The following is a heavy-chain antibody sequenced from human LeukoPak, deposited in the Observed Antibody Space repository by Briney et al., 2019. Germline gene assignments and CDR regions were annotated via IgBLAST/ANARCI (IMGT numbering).Heavy chain of an antibody. V-gene: IGHV1-69*05. Sequence: ASVKVSCKASGGTFSSYAISWVRQAPGQGLEWMGGIIPIFGTANYAQKFQGRVTITTDESTSTAYMELSSLRSEDTAVYYCARTRFGSSWAYDAFDIWGQGTMVTVSS. CDR3: ARTRFGSSWAYDAFDI. CDR1: GGTFSSYA. J-gene: IGHJ3*02. D-gene: IGHD6-13*01. CDR2: IIPIFGTA.